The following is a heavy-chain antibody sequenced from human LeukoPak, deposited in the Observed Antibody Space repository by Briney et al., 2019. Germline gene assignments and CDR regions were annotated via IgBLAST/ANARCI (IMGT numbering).Heavy chain of an antibody. Sequence: SQTLSLSCSVSGFSMSSDGYHWAWLPPPDGKGLEWIVRVISSGTTNYNPVLKRCVTILVDTSKNQFSLKLNFVTAADTAVYYCARGGWFGELFFDHWGQGILVTVSS. D-gene: IGHD3-10*01. CDR1: GFSMSSDGYH. CDR3: ARGGWFGELFFDH. J-gene: IGHJ4*02. V-gene: IGHV4-61*02. CDR2: VISSGTT.